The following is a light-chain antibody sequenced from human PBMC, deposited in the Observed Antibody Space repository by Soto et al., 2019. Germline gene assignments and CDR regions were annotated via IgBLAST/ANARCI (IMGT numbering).Light chain of an antibody. Sequence: EIGVSQSPGTVSFSQRERATFSCRASQSVRSNYLAWYQQKPGQAPRLLIYGAFNRATGIPARFSGSGSGTAFTLPTNSLLPADFAVYYYQQRSTIPPITFGQGTRLEIK. J-gene: IGKJ5*01. CDR1: QSVRSNY. CDR3: QQRSTIPPIT. V-gene: IGKV3-11*01. CDR2: GAF.